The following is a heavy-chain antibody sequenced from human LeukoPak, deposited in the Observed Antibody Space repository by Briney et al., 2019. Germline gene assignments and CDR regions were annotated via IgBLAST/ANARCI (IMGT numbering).Heavy chain of an antibody. CDR1: GFTFSSYG. CDR2: ISYDGSNK. J-gene: IGHJ3*02. V-gene: IGHV3-30*03. Sequence: GGSLRLSCAASGFTFSSYGMHWVRQAPGKGLEWVAVISYDGSNKYYADSVKGRFTISRDNSKNTLYLQMNSLRAEDTAVYYCARGGGSRNDAFDIWGQGTMVTVSS. CDR3: ARGGGSRNDAFDI. D-gene: IGHD5-12*01.